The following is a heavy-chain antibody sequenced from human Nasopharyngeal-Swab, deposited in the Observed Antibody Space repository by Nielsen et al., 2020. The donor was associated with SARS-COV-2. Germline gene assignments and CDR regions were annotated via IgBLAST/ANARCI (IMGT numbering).Heavy chain of an antibody. V-gene: IGHV4-30-4*08. J-gene: IGHJ2*01. CDR1: GGSISSGGYY. D-gene: IGHD6-13*01. Sequence: SETLSLTCTVSGGSISSGGYYWSWIRQPPGKGLEWIGYTYYSGSTYYNPSLKSRVTISVDTSKNQFSLKPTSVTAADTAVYFCASIRYSSSWYGYWYFDLWGRGTLVTVSS. CDR2: TYYSGST. CDR3: ASIRYSSSWYGYWYFDL.